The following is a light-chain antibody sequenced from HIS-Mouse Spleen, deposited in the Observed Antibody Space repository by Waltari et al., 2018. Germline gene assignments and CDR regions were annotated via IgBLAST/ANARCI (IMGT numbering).Light chain of an antibody. J-gene: IGKJ5*01. CDR3: MQGTHYT. CDR1: QSLVHSDGNTY. CDR2: KVS. V-gene: IGKV2-30*02. Sequence: DVVMTQSPLSLPVTLGQPASLSRRSSQSLVHSDGNTYLNWFQQRPGQSPRRLICKVSNRDSGVPDRFSGSGSGTDFTLKISRVEAEDVGVYYCMQGTHYTFGQGTRLEIK.